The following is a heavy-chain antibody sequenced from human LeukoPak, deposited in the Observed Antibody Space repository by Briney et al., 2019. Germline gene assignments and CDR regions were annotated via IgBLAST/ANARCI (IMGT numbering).Heavy chain of an antibody. CDR3: ARGYDTGAFDI. V-gene: IGHV4-4*07. CDR1: SGSLSSYY. Sequence: PSETLSLTCTVSSGSLSSYYWSWIRQPAGKGLEWIGRIYTSGSTNYNPSLKSRVTMSVDTSKNQFSLKLSSVTAADTAVYYCARGYDTGAFDIWGQGTMVTVSS. J-gene: IGHJ3*02. CDR2: IYTSGST. D-gene: IGHD3-3*01.